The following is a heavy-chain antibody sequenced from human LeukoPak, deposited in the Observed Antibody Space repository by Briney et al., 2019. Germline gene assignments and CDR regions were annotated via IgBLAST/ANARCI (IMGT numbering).Heavy chain of an antibody. CDR1: GFTFSSHG. V-gene: IGHV3-23*01. Sequence: GGSLRLSCAASGFTFSSHGMNWVRQAPGKGLELVSGITGSGANAYYADSVKGRFTISRDNAKNSLYLQMNSLRAEDTALYYCARYAVPAASYYYMDVWGKGTTVTVSS. D-gene: IGHD2-2*01. J-gene: IGHJ6*03. CDR3: ARYAVPAASYYYMDV. CDR2: ITGSGANA.